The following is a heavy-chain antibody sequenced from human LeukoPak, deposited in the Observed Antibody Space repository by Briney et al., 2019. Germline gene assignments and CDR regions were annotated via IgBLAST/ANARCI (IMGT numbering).Heavy chain of an antibody. J-gene: IGHJ6*03. CDR3: GILFSSSLGDYFYMDV. Sequence: ASVKVSCKASGYTFTGYSIHWVRQAPGQGLEWLGWLNPKSYGTVYAQEFRGRVTMTGDTSTSTAYMELSRLSSDDTAVYYCGILFSSSLGDYFYMDVWGEGTTVIVSS. D-gene: IGHD6-13*01. CDR1: GYTFTGYS. CDR2: LNPKSYGT. V-gene: IGHV1-2*02.